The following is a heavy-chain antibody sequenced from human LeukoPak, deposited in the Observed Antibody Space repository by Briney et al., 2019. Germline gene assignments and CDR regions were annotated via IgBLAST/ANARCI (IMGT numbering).Heavy chain of an antibody. J-gene: IGHJ4*02. CDR3: ARSPRVAGSRYYFDY. Sequence: PGRSLRLSCAASGFTFSSYAMHWVRQAPGKGLEWVAVISYDGSNKYYADSVKGRFTISRDNSKNTLCLQMNSLRAEDTAVYYCARSPRVAGSRYYFDYWGQGTLVTVSS. CDR2: ISYDGSNK. D-gene: IGHD2-2*01. CDR1: GFTFSSYA. V-gene: IGHV3-30*04.